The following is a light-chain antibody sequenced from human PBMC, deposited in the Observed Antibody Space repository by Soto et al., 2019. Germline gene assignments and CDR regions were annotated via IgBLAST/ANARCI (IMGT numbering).Light chain of an antibody. CDR3: QKYGSSLGLFP. J-gene: IGKJ3*01. V-gene: IGKV3-20*01. CDR1: QSVSSSY. Sequence: EIVLTQSPGTLSLSPGERATLSCRASQSVSSSYLAWYQQKPGQAPRLLIYGASSRATGIPDRFSGSGSGTDFTLTISGLEPEDFAVYYCQKYGSSLGLFPFGPGTKVDIK. CDR2: GAS.